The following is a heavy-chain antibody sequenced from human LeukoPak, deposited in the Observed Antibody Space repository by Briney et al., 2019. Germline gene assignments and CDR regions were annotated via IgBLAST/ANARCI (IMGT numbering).Heavy chain of an antibody. V-gene: IGHV1-46*01. Sequence: ASVKVSCKASGYTFTSYYMYWVRQAPGQGLEWMGIINPSGGSTSYAQKFQGRVTMTRDTSTSTVYMELRSLRSEDTAVYYCARIVYPYGMDVWGKGTTVTVSP. CDR1: GYTFTSYY. J-gene: IGHJ6*04. D-gene: IGHD2-8*01. CDR2: INPSGGST. CDR3: ARIVYPYGMDV.